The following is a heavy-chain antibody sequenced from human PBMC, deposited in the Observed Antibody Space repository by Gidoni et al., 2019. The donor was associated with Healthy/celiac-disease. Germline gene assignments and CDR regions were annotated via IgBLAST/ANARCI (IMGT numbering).Heavy chain of an antibody. V-gene: IGHV4-61*02. D-gene: IGHD3-22*01. J-gene: IGHJ6*03. Sequence: LQTPSQTLSLTCTVSGGSISSGSYYWSWIRQPAGKGLEWIGRIYTSGSTNYNPSLKSRVTISVDTSKNQFSLKLSSVTAADTAVYYCARDGYPRANYYYYYMDVWGKGTTVTVSS. CDR3: ARDGYPRANYYYYYMDV. CDR2: IYTSGST. CDR1: GGSISSGSYY.